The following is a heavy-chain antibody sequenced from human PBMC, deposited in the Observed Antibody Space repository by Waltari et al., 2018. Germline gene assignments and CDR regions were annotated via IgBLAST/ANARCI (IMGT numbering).Heavy chain of an antibody. J-gene: IGHJ4*02. V-gene: IGHV4-34*01. D-gene: IGHD2-15*01. CDR2: ITHSGST. CDR3: ARAGDCSGGSCYSGKVDY. Sequence: QVQLQQWGAGLLKPSETLSLTCAVYGGSFSGYYWSWIRQPPGKGLEWIGEITHSGSTNDNPSLKSRVSMSVDTSKNQFSLKLSSVTAADTAVYYCARAGDCSGGSCYSGKVDYWGQGTLVTVSS. CDR1: GGSFSGYY.